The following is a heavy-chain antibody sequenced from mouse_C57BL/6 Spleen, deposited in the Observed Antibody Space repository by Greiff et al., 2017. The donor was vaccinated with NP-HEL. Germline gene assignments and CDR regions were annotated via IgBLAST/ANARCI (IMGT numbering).Heavy chain of an antibody. CDR2: ISNGGGST. Sequence: EVMLVESGGGLVQPGGSLKLSCAASGFTFSDYYMYWVRQTPEKRLEWVAYISNGGGSTYYPDTVKGRFPISRDNAKNTLYLQRSRLKSEDTAMYYCARHPYYYGSGSYAMDYWGQGTSVTVSS. V-gene: IGHV5-12*01. CDR3: ARHPYYYGSGSYAMDY. CDR1: GFTFSDYY. D-gene: IGHD1-1*01. J-gene: IGHJ4*01.